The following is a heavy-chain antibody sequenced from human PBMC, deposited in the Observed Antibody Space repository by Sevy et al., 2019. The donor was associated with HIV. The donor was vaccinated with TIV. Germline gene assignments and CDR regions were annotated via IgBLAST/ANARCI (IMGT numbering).Heavy chain of an antibody. V-gene: IGHV1-69*13. J-gene: IGHJ4*02. Sequence: ASVKVSCKASGGTFSSYAISWVRQAPGQGLEWMGRIIPIFGTANYAQKFQGRVTITADESTSTAYMELSSLRSEDTAVYYCAREDSSGYNQYYFDYWGQGTLVTVSS. CDR2: IIPIFGTA. D-gene: IGHD3-22*01. CDR1: GGTFSSYA. CDR3: AREDSSGYNQYYFDY.